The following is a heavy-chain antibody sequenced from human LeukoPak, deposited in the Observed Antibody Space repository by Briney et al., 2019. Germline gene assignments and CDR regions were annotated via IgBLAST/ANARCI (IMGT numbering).Heavy chain of an antibody. CDR1: GFTFNNYD. Sequence: GGSLRLSCEASGFTFNNYDMHWVRQAPGKGLEWVSAISGSSGRTYYANSMKGRFTISRDNAKNSLYLQMNSLRVEDSAVYYCATDLIHYYASGAKTWGQGTLVTVSS. CDR3: ATDLIHYYASGAKT. J-gene: IGHJ5*02. CDR2: ISGSSGRT. D-gene: IGHD3-10*01. V-gene: IGHV3-21*01.